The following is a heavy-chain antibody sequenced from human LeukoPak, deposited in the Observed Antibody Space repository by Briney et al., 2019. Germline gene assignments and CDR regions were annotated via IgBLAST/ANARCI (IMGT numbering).Heavy chain of an antibody. CDR2: IWYDGSNK. J-gene: IGHJ6*02. V-gene: IGHV3-33*01. Sequence: QPGRSLRLSCAASGFTFSSYGMHWVRQAPGKGLEWVAVIWYDGSNKYYADSVKGRFTISRDNSKNTLYLQMNSLRAEDTAVYYCARDGHIVVVPAAIPVFHGVAMDVWGQGTTVTVSS. D-gene: IGHD2-2*02. CDR3: ARDGHIVVVPAAIPVFHGVAMDV. CDR1: GFTFSSYG.